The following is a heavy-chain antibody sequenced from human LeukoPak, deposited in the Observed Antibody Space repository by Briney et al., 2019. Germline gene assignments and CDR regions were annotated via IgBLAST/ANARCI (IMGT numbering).Heavy chain of an antibody. CDR1: GFTFSDYY. V-gene: IGHV3-11*01. D-gene: IGHD2-15*01. Sequence: GGSLRLSCAASGFTFSDYYMSWIRQAPGKELEWASYISSSGSTTYYADSVKGRFTISRDNAKNSLYLQMNSLRAEDTAVYFCARDYRYCRGGSCHFFDYWGQGTLVTVSS. CDR3: ARDYRYCRGGSCHFFDY. CDR2: ISSSGSTT. J-gene: IGHJ4*02.